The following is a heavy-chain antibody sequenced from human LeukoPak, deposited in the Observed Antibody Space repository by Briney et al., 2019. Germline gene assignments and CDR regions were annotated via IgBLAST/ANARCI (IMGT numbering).Heavy chain of an antibody. CDR1: GFTFSSYW. CDR2: IKPDGSEK. Sequence: PGGSLRLSCAASGFTFSSYWMSWVRQAPGKGLEWVANIKPDGSEKYYVDSVKGRFTISRDNAKNSLYLQMNSLRAGDTAVYYCARVPRDPWHYDYWSQGTLVPVSS. D-gene: IGHD5-24*01. J-gene: IGHJ4*02. CDR3: ARVPRDPWHYDY. V-gene: IGHV3-7*03.